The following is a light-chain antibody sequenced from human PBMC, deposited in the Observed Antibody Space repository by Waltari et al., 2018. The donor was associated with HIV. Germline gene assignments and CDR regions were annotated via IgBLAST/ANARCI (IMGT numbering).Light chain of an antibody. CDR3: QVWDGSTGV. J-gene: IGLJ3*02. CDR2: KDR. V-gene: IGLV3-9*01. CDR1: KIGSKS. Sequence: SYELTQPLSLSVALGQTATFTCGGEKIGSKSVRWYQQRPGQAPVLVIYKDRSRPSGIPERFSAANSGNTATLIISGVQVGDEAVFYCQVWDGSTGVFGGGTKLTVL.